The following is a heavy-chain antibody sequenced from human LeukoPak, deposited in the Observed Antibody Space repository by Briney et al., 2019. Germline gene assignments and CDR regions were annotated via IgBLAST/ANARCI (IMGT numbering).Heavy chain of an antibody. V-gene: IGHV4-34*01. J-gene: IGHJ5*02. Sequence: SETLSLTCAVYGGSFSGYYWSWIRQPPGKGLEWIGEINHSGSTNYNPSLKSRVTISVDTSKNQFSLKLSSVTAADTAVYYYARDTITMNGNWFDPWGQGTLVTVSS. CDR3: ARDTITMNGNWFDP. CDR1: GGSFSGYY. CDR2: INHSGST. D-gene: IGHD3-22*01.